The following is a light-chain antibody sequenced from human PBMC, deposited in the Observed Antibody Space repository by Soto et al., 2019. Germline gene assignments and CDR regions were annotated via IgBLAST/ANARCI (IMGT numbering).Light chain of an antibody. CDR2: WAS. V-gene: IGKV4-1*01. Sequence: DIVMTQSPDSLPVSLGARATINCKSSQSVLYTSNNKNYLAWYQQKPGQPPKLLIYWASTRESGVPDRFSGSGSGTDFTLTISSLQAEDVAIYFCQQYYTMPLTFGGGTKVEIK. CDR3: QQYYTMPLT. J-gene: IGKJ4*01. CDR1: QSVLYTSNNKNY.